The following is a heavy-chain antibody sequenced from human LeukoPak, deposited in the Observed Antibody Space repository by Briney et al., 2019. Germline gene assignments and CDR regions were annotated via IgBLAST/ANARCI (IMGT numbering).Heavy chain of an antibody. D-gene: IGHD1-1*01. CDR2: IYPGDSNT. CDR1: GYSFTSHW. CDR3: ARGPAGTSDY. J-gene: IGHJ4*02. V-gene: IGHV5-51*01. Sequence: GESLKISCQGFGYSFTSHWIGWVRQMPGNGLEWMEIIYPGDSNTKSSPSFQGQVTNSADKSINTAYLQWTSLKASDTAMYYCARGPAGTSDYWGQGTLVTVSS.